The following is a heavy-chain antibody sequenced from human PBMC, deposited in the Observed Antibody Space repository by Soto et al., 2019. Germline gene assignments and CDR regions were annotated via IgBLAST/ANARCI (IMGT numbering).Heavy chain of an antibody. D-gene: IGHD6-19*01. CDR1: GYTFHSFG. CDR2: ISTYNDNT. V-gene: IGHV1-18*01. J-gene: IGHJ6*02. CDR3: ARLRNSGHHTHFYFGMDV. Sequence: QAHLEQSGVEVKKPGPSVKVTCKASGYTFHSFGISWVRQAPGQGLERMGWISTYNDNTNYAQKIRGRVTMATDISTSTAAMELRSLRPDDTAVYYCARLRNSGHHTHFYFGMDVWGQGSTVIVSS.